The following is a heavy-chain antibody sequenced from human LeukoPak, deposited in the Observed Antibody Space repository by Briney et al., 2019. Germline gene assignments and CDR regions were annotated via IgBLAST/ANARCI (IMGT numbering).Heavy chain of an antibody. CDR2: MNPNSGNT. J-gene: IGHJ2*01. V-gene: IGHV1-8*02. CDR1: GYTFTSYG. D-gene: IGHD2/OR15-2a*01. Sequence: ASVKVSCKASGYTFTSYGISWVRQAPGQGLEWMGWMNPNSGNTGYAQKFQGRVTMTRNTSISTAYMELSSLRSEDTAVYYCARGLDFSRYFDLWGRGTLVTVSS. CDR3: ARGLDFSRYFDL.